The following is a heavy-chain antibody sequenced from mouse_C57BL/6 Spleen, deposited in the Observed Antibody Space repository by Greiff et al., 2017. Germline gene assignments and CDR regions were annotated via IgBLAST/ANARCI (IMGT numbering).Heavy chain of an antibody. CDR1: GYTFTSYG. V-gene: IGHV1-81*01. CDR2: IYPRSGNT. D-gene: IGHD1-1*01. CDR3: ARSGYYGSSPYWYFDV. J-gene: IGHJ1*03. Sequence: QVQLQQSGAELARPGASVKLSCKASGYTFTSYGISWVKQRTGQGLEWIGEIYPRSGNTYYNEKFQGKATLTADKSSSTAYMELRSLTSEDSAVYFCARSGYYGSSPYWYFDVWGTGTTVTVSS.